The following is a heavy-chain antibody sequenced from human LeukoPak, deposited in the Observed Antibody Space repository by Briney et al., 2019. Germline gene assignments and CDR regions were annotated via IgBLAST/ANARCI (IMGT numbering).Heavy chain of an antibody. V-gene: IGHV4-39*01. Sequence: PSETLSLTCTVSGGSISSSSYYWGWIRQPPGKGLEWIGSIYYSGSTYYNPSLKSRVTISVDTSKNQFSLKLSSVTAADTAVYYCARQSKLRGVDGNWFDPWGQGTLVTVSS. D-gene: IGHD5-12*01. J-gene: IGHJ5*02. CDR3: ARQSKLRGVDGNWFDP. CDR2: IYYSGST. CDR1: GGSISSSSYY.